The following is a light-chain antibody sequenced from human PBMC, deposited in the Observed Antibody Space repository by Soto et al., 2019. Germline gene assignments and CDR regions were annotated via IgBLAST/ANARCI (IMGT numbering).Light chain of an antibody. J-gene: IGLJ2*01. CDR2: KNN. CDR1: ASNVGSTY. V-gene: IGLV1-47*01. Sequence: QSVLPQPPSASGTPGQRVSISCSGSASNVGSTYVFWYQPVPGTAPTLLIYKNNQRPSGVSDRFSGSKSGTSASLAISGLRVDDEADYYCGSWDNDLNGPIFGGGTKLTVL. CDR3: GSWDNDLNGPI.